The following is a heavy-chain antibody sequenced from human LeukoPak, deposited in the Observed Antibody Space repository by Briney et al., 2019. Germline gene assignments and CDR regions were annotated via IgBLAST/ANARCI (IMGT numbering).Heavy chain of an antibody. D-gene: IGHD6-19*01. CDR2: ISGSGGST. J-gene: IGHJ4*02. Sequence: GGSLRLSCAVSGLTFSSYAMSWVRQPPGKGLEWVSGISGSGGSTYYADSVKGRLTISRDNSKNTLYLQMNSLRAEDTGVYYCAKAVAGAFDYWGQGTLVTVSS. V-gene: IGHV3-23*01. CDR3: AKAVAGAFDY. CDR1: GLTFSSYA.